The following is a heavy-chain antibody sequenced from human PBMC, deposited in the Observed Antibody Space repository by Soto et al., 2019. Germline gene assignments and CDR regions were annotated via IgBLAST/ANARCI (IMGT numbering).Heavy chain of an antibody. J-gene: IGHJ1*01. V-gene: IGHV3-33*01. Sequence: HLGGSLRLSCAASGFTFSSYGMHWVRQAPGKGLEWVAVIWYDGSNKYYADSVKGRFTISRDNSKNTLYLQMNSLRAEDTAVYYCARDRKVEYFQHWGQGTLVTVSS. CDR2: IWYDGSNK. CDR1: GFTFSSYG. CDR3: ARDRKVEYFQH.